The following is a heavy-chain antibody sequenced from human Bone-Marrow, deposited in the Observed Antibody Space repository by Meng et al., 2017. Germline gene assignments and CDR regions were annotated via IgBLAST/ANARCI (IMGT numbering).Heavy chain of an antibody. J-gene: IGHJ6*02. D-gene: IGHD5-24*01. Sequence: SVKVSCKASGYTFTGYYMHWVRQAPGQGLEWMGWINPIFGTANYAQKFQGRVTITTDESTSTAYMELSSLRSEDTAVYYCARTRPAMATILLYYYGMDVWGQGTTVTVSS. CDR2: INPIFGTA. CDR3: ARTRPAMATILLYYYGMDV. CDR1: GYTFTGYY. V-gene: IGHV1-69*05.